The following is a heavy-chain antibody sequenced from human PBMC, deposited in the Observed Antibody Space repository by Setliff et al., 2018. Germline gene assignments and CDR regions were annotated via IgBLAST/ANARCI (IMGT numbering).Heavy chain of an antibody. Sequence: GESLKISCAASGFTFSTYWMHWVRQVPGKGLVWVSRINSDGSRRNYGGSVKGRFTISRDNAKNTLYLQMNSLRAEDTAVYYCARDREGDGNYYMDVWGKGTTVTVSS. CDR3: ARDREGDGNYYMDV. CDR1: GFTFSTYW. V-gene: IGHV3-74*01. CDR2: INSDGSRR. J-gene: IGHJ6*03. D-gene: IGHD1-1*01.